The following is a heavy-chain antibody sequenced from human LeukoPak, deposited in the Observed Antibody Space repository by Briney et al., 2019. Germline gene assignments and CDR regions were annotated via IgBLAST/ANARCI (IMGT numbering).Heavy chain of an antibody. CDR3: ARDSSVSGSFDY. Sequence: ASVKVSCKASGYTFNAYYMHWVRQAPGQGLEWMGRINPNSGGTNYAQKFQGRVTMTRDTSISTAYMELSRLRSDDTAVYYCARDSSVSGSFDYWGQGTLVTVSS. J-gene: IGHJ4*02. CDR2: INPNSGGT. V-gene: IGHV1-2*06. CDR1: GYTFNAYY. D-gene: IGHD3-10*01.